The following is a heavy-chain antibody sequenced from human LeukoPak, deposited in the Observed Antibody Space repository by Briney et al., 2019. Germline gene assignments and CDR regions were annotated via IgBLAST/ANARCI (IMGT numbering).Heavy chain of an antibody. V-gene: IGHV3-53*01. Sequence: SGGSLRLSCAASGFTVSSNYMSWVRQASGKGLEWVSVSYSGGSSYYADSVKGRFTISRDNSKNTLYLQMNSLRAEDTAVYYCARRAGAYSHPYDYWGQGTLVTVSS. J-gene: IGHJ4*02. D-gene: IGHD4/OR15-4a*01. CDR2: SYSGGSS. CDR3: ARRAGAYSHPYDY. CDR1: GFTVSSNY.